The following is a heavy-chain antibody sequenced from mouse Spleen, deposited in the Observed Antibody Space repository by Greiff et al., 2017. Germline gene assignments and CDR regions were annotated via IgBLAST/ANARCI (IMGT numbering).Heavy chain of an antibody. Sequence: VQLQQSGAELARPGASVKLSCKASGYTFTSYGISWVKQRTGQGLEWIGEIYPRSGNTYYNEKFKGKATLTADKSSSTAYMELRSLTSEDSAVYFCAREGYDYDEGVPSYYAMDYWGQGTSVTVSS. J-gene: IGHJ4*01. CDR1: GYTFTSYG. D-gene: IGHD2-4*01. CDR3: AREGYDYDEGVPSYYAMDY. V-gene: IGHV1-81*01. CDR2: IYPRSGNT.